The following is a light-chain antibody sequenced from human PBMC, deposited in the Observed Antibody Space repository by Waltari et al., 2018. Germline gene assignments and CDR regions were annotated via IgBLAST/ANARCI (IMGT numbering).Light chain of an antibody. V-gene: IGKV1-39*01. Sequence: DIQMTQSPSSLSASVGDRVTITCRASQSVSNFLNWYQQKPGKAPKLRIYSASSLQSGVPSRLSGSGSGTDCTLTISSLQPEDSATYYCQQSYSIPSWTFGKGTKVEIK. J-gene: IGKJ1*01. CDR3: QQSYSIPSWT. CDR1: QSVSNF. CDR2: SAS.